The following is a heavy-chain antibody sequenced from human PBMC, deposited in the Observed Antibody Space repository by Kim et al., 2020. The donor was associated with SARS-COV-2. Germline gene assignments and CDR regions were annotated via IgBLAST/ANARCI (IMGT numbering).Heavy chain of an antibody. D-gene: IGHD3-10*01. J-gene: IGHJ4*02. CDR3: VRDPSMLRRVYLQN. Sequence: ASVKVSCKASGYDFAYDGVSWVRQAPGHGPEWMGWISAYNGNTKYTEEFQGRVTMTTDTSTSTAYMELRSLRSEDTAVYYCVRDPSMLRRVYLQNWGQGTLVTVSS. CDR2: ISAYNGNT. CDR1: GYDFAYDG. V-gene: IGHV1-18*04.